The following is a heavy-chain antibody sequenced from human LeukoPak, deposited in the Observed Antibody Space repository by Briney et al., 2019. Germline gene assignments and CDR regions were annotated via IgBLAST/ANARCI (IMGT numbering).Heavy chain of an antibody. V-gene: IGHV4-39*01. J-gene: IGHJ3*02. Sequence: SETLSLTCTVSGGSISSSSYYWDWIRQPPVKGLEWIGSIYYSGSTYYNPSLKSRVTISVDTSKNQFSLKLSSVTAADTAVYYCARQFLWFGEFNDAFDIWGQGTMVTVSS. CDR1: GGSISSSSYY. CDR2: IYYSGST. D-gene: IGHD3-10*01. CDR3: ARQFLWFGEFNDAFDI.